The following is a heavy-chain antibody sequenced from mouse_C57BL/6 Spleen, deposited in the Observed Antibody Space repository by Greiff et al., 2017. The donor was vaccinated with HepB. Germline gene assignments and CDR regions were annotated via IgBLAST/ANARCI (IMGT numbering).Heavy chain of an antibody. CDR1: GYSITSGYY. Sequence: EVQLMESGPGLVKPSQSLSLTCSVTGYSITSGYYWNWIRQFPGNKLEWMGYISYDGSNNYNPSLKNRISITRDTSKNQFFLKLNSVTTEDTATYYCARGGYDYVAWFAYWGQGTLVTVSA. D-gene: IGHD2-4*01. V-gene: IGHV3-6*01. CDR2: ISYDGSN. CDR3: ARGGYDYVAWFAY. J-gene: IGHJ3*01.